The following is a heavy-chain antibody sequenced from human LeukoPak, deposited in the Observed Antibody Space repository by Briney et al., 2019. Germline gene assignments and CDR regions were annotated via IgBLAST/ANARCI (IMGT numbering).Heavy chain of an antibody. Sequence: PGGSLRLSCAASGFTFSSYEMNWVRQAPGKGLVWVALSNSDGSSTSYADSVRGRFTISRDNARDTVSLQLNNLRAEDTAVYYCARDVNHHFDYWGQGTLVTVSS. J-gene: IGHJ4*02. D-gene: IGHD1-14*01. CDR2: SNSDGSST. CDR1: GFTFSSYE. V-gene: IGHV3-74*01. CDR3: ARDVNHHFDY.